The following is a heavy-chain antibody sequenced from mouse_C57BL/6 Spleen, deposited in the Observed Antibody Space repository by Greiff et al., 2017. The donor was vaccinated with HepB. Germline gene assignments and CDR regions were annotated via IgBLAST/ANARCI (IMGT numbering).Heavy chain of an antibody. V-gene: IGHV5-4*01. CDR2: ISDGGSYT. Sequence: EVKLMESGGGLVKPGGSLKLSCAASGFTFSSYAMSWVRQTPEKRLEWVATISDGGSYTYYPDNVKGRFTISRDNAKNNLYLQMSHLKSEDTAMYDCARDHPFAYWGQGTLVTVSA. CDR3: ARDHPFAY. J-gene: IGHJ3*01. CDR1: GFTFSSYA.